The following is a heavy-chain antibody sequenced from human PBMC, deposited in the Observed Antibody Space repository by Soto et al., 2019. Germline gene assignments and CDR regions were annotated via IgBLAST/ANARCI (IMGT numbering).Heavy chain of an antibody. D-gene: IGHD1-7*01. CDR1: GYSFTSYW. CDR2: IYPGDSDT. J-gene: IGHJ6*02. CDR3: ARQQGPRNWNYDDYYGMDF. V-gene: IGHV5-51*01. Sequence: PGESLKISCKGSGYSFTSYWIGWVRQMPGKGLEWMGIIYPGDSDTRYSPSFQGQVTISADKSISTAYLQWSSLKASDTAMYYCARQQGPRNWNYDDYYGMDFWGQGTTVTVSS.